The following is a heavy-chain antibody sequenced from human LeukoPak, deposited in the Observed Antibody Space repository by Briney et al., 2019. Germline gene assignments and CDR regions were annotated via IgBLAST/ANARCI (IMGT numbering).Heavy chain of an antibody. Sequence: GASVKVSCKASGGTFSSYAISWVRQAPGQGLEWMGGIIPIFGTANYAQKFQGRVTITADESTSTAYMELSSLRSEDTAVYFCARLFGDYDDTIRSSYWHGHLDYWGQGALVLVSS. J-gene: IGHJ4*02. D-gene: IGHD3-16*01. V-gene: IGHV1-69*13. CDR1: GGTFSSYA. CDR3: ARLFGDYDDTIRSSYWHGHLDY. CDR2: IIPIFGTA.